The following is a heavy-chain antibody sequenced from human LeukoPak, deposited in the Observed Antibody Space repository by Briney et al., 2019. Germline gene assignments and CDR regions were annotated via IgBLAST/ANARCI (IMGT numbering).Heavy chain of an antibody. Sequence: PSETLSLTCTVSGGSISSYYWSWIRQPPGKGLEWIGYIYYSGSTNYNPSLKSRVTISVDTSKNQFSLKLSSVTAADTAVYYCARADYYDSSGPGDYWGQGTLVTVSS. V-gene: IGHV4-59*01. CDR1: GGSISSYY. J-gene: IGHJ4*02. CDR3: ARADYYDSSGPGDY. D-gene: IGHD3-22*01. CDR2: IYYSGST.